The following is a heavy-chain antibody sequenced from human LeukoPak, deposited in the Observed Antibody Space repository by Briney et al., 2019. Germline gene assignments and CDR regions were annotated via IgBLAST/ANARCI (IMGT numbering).Heavy chain of an antibody. J-gene: IGHJ4*02. CDR1: GGSISSGSYY. Sequence: SQTLSLTCPVSGGSISSGSYYWSWIRQPAGKGLEWIGRIYTSGSTNYNPSLKSRVTISVDTSKNQFSLKLSSVTAADTAVYYCARAYSSSFAPFDYWGQGTLVTVSS. CDR3: ARAYSSSFAPFDY. D-gene: IGHD6-6*01. V-gene: IGHV4-61*02. CDR2: IYTSGST.